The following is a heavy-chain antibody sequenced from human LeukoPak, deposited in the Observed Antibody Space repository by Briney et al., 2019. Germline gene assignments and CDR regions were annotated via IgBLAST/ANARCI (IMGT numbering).Heavy chain of an antibody. D-gene: IGHD5-18*01. V-gene: IGHV3-30*04. CDR1: GFTFSSYA. CDR2: ISYDGSNK. Sequence: GGSLRLSCAAFGFTFSSYAMHWVRQAPGKGLEWVAVISYDGSNKYYADSVKGRFTISRDNSKNTLYLQMNSLRAEDTAVYYCARDSRGYSYGSDFDYWGQGTLVTVSS. CDR3: ARDSRGYSYGSDFDY. J-gene: IGHJ4*02.